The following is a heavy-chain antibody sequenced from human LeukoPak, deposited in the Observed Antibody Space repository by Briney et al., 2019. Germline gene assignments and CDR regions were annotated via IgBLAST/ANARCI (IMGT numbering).Heavy chain of an antibody. Sequence: GGSLRLSCAASGFTFSSYAMSWVRQAPGKGLEWVSSISSSSSYIYYADSVKGRFTISRDNAKNSLYLQMNSLRAEDTAVYYCAREMSTMIVVALIDYWGQGTLVTVSS. CDR1: GFTFSSYA. J-gene: IGHJ4*02. CDR2: ISSSSSYI. CDR3: AREMSTMIVVALIDY. V-gene: IGHV3-21*01. D-gene: IGHD3-22*01.